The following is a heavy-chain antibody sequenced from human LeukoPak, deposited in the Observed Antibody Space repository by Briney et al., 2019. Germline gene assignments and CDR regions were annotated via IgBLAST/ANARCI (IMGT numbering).Heavy chain of an antibody. CDR3: AGAVGGGEYYFYY. Sequence: GRCLRLSCAASGFTFSSYGMHWVRPAPGKGLEWVAVIWYDGSNKYYADTVKGRFTISRDTSKNTLYLEMNSLRAEDTAVYYCAGAVGGGEYYFYYWGQGTLVSVSS. CDR1: GFTFSSYG. V-gene: IGHV3-33*01. CDR2: IWYDGSNK. D-gene: IGHD3-10*01. J-gene: IGHJ4*02.